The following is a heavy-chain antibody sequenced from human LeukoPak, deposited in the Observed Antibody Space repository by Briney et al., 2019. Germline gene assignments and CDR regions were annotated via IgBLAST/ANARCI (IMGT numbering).Heavy chain of an antibody. Sequence: ASVKVSCKASGYTFTSYDINWVRQATGQGLEWMGWMNPNSGNTGYAQKFQGRVTMTRNTSISTAYVELSSLRSEDTAVYYCARGLLGTAMVLFDYWGQGTLVTVSS. J-gene: IGHJ4*02. CDR2: MNPNSGNT. CDR3: ARGLLGTAMVLFDY. D-gene: IGHD5-18*01. CDR1: GYTFTSYD. V-gene: IGHV1-8*01.